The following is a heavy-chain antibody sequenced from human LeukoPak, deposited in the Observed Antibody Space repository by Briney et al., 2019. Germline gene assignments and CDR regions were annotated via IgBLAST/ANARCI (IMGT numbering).Heavy chain of an antibody. V-gene: IGHV3-33*01. D-gene: IGHD3-22*01. CDR1: GFTFRSYA. J-gene: IGHJ4*02. Sequence: GRSLRLSCAVSGFTFRSYAMHWVRQGPGKGLEWVAVIWYDGTTKYYADSVKGRFTISRDNSKDTLYLQMNSLRVEDTAVYYCARSLRDSSGYYFDYWGQGTLVTVSS. CDR2: IWYDGTTK. CDR3: ARSLRDSSGYYFDY.